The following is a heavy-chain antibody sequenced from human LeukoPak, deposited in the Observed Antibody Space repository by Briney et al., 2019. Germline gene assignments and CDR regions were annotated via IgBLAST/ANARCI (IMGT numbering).Heavy chain of an antibody. Sequence: PSETLSLTCIVSGGSISSYYWSWIRQPPGKGLEWIGYIYYSGSTNCNPSLKSRVIISVDTSKNQFSLKLSSVTAADTAVYYCARHKVADGYGVDYWGQGTLVTVSS. J-gene: IGHJ4*02. V-gene: IGHV4-59*08. CDR1: GGSISSYY. CDR3: ARHKVADGYGVDY. CDR2: IYYSGST. D-gene: IGHD5-18*01.